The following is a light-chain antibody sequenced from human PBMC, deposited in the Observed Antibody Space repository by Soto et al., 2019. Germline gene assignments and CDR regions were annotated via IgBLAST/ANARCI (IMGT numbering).Light chain of an antibody. J-gene: IGLJ1*01. V-gene: IGLV2-14*03. Sequence: QSVLTQPASVSGSPGQSITISCTGTSSDVGGYNYVSWYQHHPGKAPKLMIFDVSNRPSGVSNRFSGSKSGNTASLTISGLQPEDEADYYCSSYTTSNTRQMVFGTGTKLTVL. CDR2: DVS. CDR3: SSYTTSNTRQMV. CDR1: SSDVGGYNY.